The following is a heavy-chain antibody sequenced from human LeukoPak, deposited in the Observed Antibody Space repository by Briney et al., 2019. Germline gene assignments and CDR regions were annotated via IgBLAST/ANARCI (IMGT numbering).Heavy chain of an antibody. CDR1: GGSFSDYY. CDR3: AVLYSSGWYVPY. V-gene: IGHV4-34*01. Sequence: PSETLSLTCAVYGGSFSDYYWTWIRQPPGKGLEWIGEINHSGSPNNNPSLKSRVSISFDTSKNQFSLKLTSVTAADTAVYYCAVLYSSGWYVPYWGQGTLVTVSS. D-gene: IGHD6-19*01. CDR2: INHSGSP. J-gene: IGHJ4*02.